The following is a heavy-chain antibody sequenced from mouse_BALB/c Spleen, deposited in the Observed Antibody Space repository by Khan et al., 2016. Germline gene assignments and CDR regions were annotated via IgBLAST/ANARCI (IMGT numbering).Heavy chain of an antibody. J-gene: IGHJ2*01. CDR2: ISWDDSK. CDR1: GFSLSTSGMG. CDR3: ARSGGDYFDY. V-gene: IGHV8-12*01. Sequence: QVTLKESGPGILQPSQTLSLTCSFSGFSLSTSGMGVSWIRQPSGKGLEWLTHISWDDSKRYHPSLKSRLTISKDTSSNQVFLKIPSVDTADAATYFCARSGGDYFDYWGQGTTLTVSS.